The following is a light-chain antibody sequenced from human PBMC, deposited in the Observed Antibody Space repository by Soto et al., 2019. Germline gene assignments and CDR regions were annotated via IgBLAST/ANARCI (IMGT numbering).Light chain of an antibody. V-gene: IGKV3-11*01. CDR2: DAY. CDR1: RSFRGL. CDR3: QQRHMWPIT. Sequence: EVVLTQSPVTLSLSPGERATLSCRASRSFRGLLAWYQQKPGPAPRLLIYDAYNRATGIPPRFSGSGSGTDFTLTISSLEPEDSAVYYCQQRHMWPITFGQGTRLEIK. J-gene: IGKJ5*01.